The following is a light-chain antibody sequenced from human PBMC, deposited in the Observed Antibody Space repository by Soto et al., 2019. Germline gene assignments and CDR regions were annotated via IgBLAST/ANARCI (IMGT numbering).Light chain of an antibody. J-gene: IGKJ2*02. CDR1: QSVSSY. V-gene: IGKV3-11*01. CDR3: QQRSNWPRGT. CDR2: DAS. Sequence: EIVLTQSPATLSLSPGERATLSCRASQSVSSYLAWYQQNPGQAPRLLIYDASNRATGIPARFSGSGSGTDFTLTISSLEPEDFAVYYCQQRSNWPRGTFGQGTNLEIK.